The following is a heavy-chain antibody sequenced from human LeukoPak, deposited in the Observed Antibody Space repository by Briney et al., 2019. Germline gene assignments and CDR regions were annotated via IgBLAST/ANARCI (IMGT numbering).Heavy chain of an antibody. Sequence: SETLSLTCAVSGYSISSGYYWGWIRQPPGKGLEWIGSLSHSGTTYYNPSLKSRVTISVDTSKNQFSLKLSSVTAADTAVYYCARQPKLEKKYYYDSSGYYFDYWGQGTLVTVCS. D-gene: IGHD3-22*01. CDR1: GYSISSGYY. J-gene: IGHJ4*02. CDR3: ARQPKLEKKYYYDSSGYYFDY. V-gene: IGHV4-38-2*01. CDR2: LSHSGTT.